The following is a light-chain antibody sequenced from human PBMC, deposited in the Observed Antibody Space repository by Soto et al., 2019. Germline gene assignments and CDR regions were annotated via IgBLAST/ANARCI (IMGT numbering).Light chain of an antibody. CDR1: QSVSSN. V-gene: IGKV3-15*01. CDR3: QQYNNWPPYT. CDR2: VAS. Sequence: EIEITQSPATRSVSPGERATRSCRASQSVSSNLAWYQQKPGQAPRLLIYVASTRATGIPARFRGRWSGTEFALTISCLHSEDFAVYYCQQYNNWPPYTLGQGTKADIK. J-gene: IGKJ2*01.